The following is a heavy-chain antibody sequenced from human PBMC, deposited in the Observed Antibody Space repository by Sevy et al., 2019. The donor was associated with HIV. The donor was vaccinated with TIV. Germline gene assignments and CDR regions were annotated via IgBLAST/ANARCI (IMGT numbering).Heavy chain of an antibody. CDR3: AGGRFDSSGSFDAFDM. Sequence: GGSLRLSCAASGFTFSDYYINWIRQAPGKGLEWVSYISSSGSTIYYTDSVKGRFTISRDNAKNSLYLQMNSLRTEDTALYYCAGGRFDSSGSFDAFDMWGQGTMVTVSS. V-gene: IGHV3-11*01. CDR2: ISSSGSTI. J-gene: IGHJ3*02. CDR1: GFTFSDYY. D-gene: IGHD3-22*01.